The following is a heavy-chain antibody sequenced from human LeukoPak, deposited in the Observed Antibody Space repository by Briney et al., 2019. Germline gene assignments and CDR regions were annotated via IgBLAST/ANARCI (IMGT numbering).Heavy chain of an antibody. CDR1: GGSISSSSYY. V-gene: IGHV4-39*01. Sequence: SETLSLTCTVSGGSISSSSYYWGWIRQPPGKGLEWVGSIYYSGSTYYNPSLKSRVTISVDTSKNQFSLKLSSVTAADTAVYYCVRQTGRITNFDSWGQGTLVTVSS. CDR3: VRQTGRITNFDS. CDR2: IYYSGST. J-gene: IGHJ4*02. D-gene: IGHD3-10*01.